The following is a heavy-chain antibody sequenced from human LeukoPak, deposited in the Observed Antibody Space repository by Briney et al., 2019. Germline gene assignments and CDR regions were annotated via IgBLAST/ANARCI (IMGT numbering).Heavy chain of an antibody. J-gene: IGHJ6*03. CDR2: INPSGDPT. D-gene: IGHD3-22*01. V-gene: IGHV1-46*01. Sequence: GASVKVSCTASGYTFTSYYMHWVRQAPGQGLEWVGIINPSGDPTTYAQKFQGRVTMTSDMSTSTVYMELSSLRPEDTAVYYCARSSGYYSSLFYMHVWGKGTTVTVSS. CDR1: GYTFTSYY. CDR3: ARSSGYYSSLFYMHV.